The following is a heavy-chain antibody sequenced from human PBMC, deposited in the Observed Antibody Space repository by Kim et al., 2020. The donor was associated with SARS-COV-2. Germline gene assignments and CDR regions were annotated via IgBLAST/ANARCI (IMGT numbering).Heavy chain of an antibody. CDR3: ARRYYYDSSGFGY. J-gene: IGHJ4*02. V-gene: IGHV4-34*01. D-gene: IGHD3-22*01. Sequence: YHPSLKSRVTISVDTSKNQFSLKLSSVTAADTAVYYCARRYYYDSSGFGYWGQGTLVTVSS.